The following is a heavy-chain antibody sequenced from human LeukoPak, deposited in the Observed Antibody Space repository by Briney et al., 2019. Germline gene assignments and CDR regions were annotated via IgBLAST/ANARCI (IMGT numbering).Heavy chain of an antibody. CDR2: IRYDGSNK. J-gene: IGHJ4*02. CDR3: AQDGRRVVPAANPSTDH. D-gene: IGHD2-2*01. CDR1: GFTFSSYG. Sequence: PGGSLRLSCAASGFTFSSYGMHWVRQAPGKGLDWVAFIRYDGSNKYYADSAQGRFTISRDNSKNTLYLQMNSLRAEDTAVDCCAQDGRRVVPAANPSTDHWGQGTLDTVSS. V-gene: IGHV3-30*02.